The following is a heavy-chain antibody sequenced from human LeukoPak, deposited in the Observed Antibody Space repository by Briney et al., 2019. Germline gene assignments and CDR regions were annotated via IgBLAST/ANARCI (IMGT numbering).Heavy chain of an antibody. CDR1: GFTFSNAW. V-gene: IGHV3-15*01. J-gene: IGHJ4*02. Sequence: PAGSLRLSCAVSGFTFSNAWMSWVRQAPGKGLEWVGRIKSKTDGGTTDYAAPVKGRFTISRDDSKTTLYLQMNSLKTEDTAVYYCTTVCSGGSCSRGGWGQGTLVTVSS. CDR2: IKSKTDGGTT. D-gene: IGHD2-15*01. CDR3: TTVCSGGSCSRGG.